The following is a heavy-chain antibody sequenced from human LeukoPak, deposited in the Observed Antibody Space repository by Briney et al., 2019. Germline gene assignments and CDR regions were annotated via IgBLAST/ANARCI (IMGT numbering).Heavy chain of an antibody. J-gene: IGHJ4*02. Sequence: GASVKVSCKASGYTFSDYDINWVRQATGQGLEWMGWMNPNSGNTGYAQKFQGRVTMTRNTSINTAYMELSSLRSEDTAVYYCARDGIIQGYHYWGQGTLVTVSS. V-gene: IGHV1-8*01. CDR3: ARDGIIQGYHY. CDR1: GYTFSDYD. CDR2: MNPNSGNT. D-gene: IGHD6-13*01.